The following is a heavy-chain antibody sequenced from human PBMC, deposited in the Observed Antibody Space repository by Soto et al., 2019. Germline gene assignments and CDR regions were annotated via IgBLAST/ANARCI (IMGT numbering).Heavy chain of an antibody. D-gene: IGHD2-2*01. Sequence: QVQLVQSGAEVREPGASVKVSCKASGYSFTSLDINWVRQTAGQGLEWMGWMEPSTGRTGYAQKFQGRVTMTRDTSINTAYMELSSLRSEDTAVYYCARGLIVVVPAATTYYYYGMDVWGQGTTVTVSS. CDR3: ARGLIVVVPAATTYYYYGMDV. CDR2: MEPSTGRT. CDR1: GYSFTSLD. J-gene: IGHJ6*02. V-gene: IGHV1-8*01.